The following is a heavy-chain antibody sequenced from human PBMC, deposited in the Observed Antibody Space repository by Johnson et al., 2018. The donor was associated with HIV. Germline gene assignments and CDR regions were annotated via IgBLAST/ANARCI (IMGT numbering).Heavy chain of an antibody. J-gene: IGHJ3*02. V-gene: IGHV3-20*04. CDR3: AARIAVADDDAFDI. Sequence: VQLVESGGGLVQPGGSLRLSCAASGFTVSSNYMSWVRQAPGKGLEWVSGINWNGGITGYADSVKGRFTISRDNAKNSLYLQMNSWRAEDTAVYYLAARIAVADDDAFDIGGQGTMVTVSS. CDR1: GFTVSSNY. CDR2: INWNGGIT. D-gene: IGHD6-19*01.